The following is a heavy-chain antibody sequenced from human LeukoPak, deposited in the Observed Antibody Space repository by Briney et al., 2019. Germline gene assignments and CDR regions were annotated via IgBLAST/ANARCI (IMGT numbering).Heavy chain of an antibody. Sequence: SETLSLTRTVSGGSISSYYWSWIRQPPGKGLEWIGEINHSGSTNYNPSLKSRVTISVDTSKNQFSLKLSSVTAADTAVYYCARGAYGSGSRWFDPWGQGTLVTVSS. CDR2: INHSGST. CDR1: GGSISSYY. V-gene: IGHV4-34*01. D-gene: IGHD3-10*01. J-gene: IGHJ5*02. CDR3: ARGAYGSGSRWFDP.